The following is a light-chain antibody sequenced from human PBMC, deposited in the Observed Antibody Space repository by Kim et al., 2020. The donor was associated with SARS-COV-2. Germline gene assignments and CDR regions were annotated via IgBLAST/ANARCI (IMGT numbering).Light chain of an antibody. Sequence: PAGESTPLCWGRRNVSNNIVVYQQNPCLAAKLLLIDGANRTTGIPDRSSGSGSGTAFTLTISRLEPEDFAVYYCRQYDKSPMTFGPGTRLEIK. CDR2: DGA. CDR1: RNVSNN. J-gene: IGKJ5*01. V-gene: IGKV3D-20*01. CDR3: RQYDKSPMT.